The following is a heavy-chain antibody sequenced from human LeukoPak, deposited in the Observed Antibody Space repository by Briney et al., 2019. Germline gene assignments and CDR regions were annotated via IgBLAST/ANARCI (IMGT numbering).Heavy chain of an antibody. CDR2: IYYSGST. J-gene: IGHJ4*02. D-gene: IGHD5-18*01. CDR1: GGSISSSSYY. CDR3: ARVRHLWLRAFDY. V-gene: IGHV4-39*01. Sequence: SETLSLTCTVSGGSISSSSYYWGWIRQPPGKGLEWIGSIYYSGSTYYNPSLKSRVTISVDTSKNQFPLKLSSVTAADTAVYYCARVRHLWLRAFDYWGQGTLVTVSS.